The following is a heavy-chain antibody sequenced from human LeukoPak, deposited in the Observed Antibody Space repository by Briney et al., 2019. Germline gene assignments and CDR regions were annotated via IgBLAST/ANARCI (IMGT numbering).Heavy chain of an antibody. CDR3: ARGWSGSSPDAFDI. CDR1: EFTFSSYS. V-gene: IGHV3-48*01. D-gene: IGHD6-6*01. J-gene: IGHJ3*02. CDR2: ISSGSSNI. Sequence: GGSLRLSCAASEFTFSSYSMNWVRQAPGKGLEWVSYISSGSSNIYYADSVKGRFTISRDNAKNSLYLQMNSLRAEDTAVYYCARGWSGSSPDAFDIWGQGTMVTVSS.